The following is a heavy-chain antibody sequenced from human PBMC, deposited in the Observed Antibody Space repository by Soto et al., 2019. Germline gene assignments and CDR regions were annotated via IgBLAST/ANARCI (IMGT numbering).Heavy chain of an antibody. Sequence: QVQLVESGGGVVQPGRSLRLSCAVSEFTFSNYAMHWVRQAPGKGLEWVAIISYDGSSKYYADYVRGRVTISRDNSKNNLYLQMNSLRAEDTAVYYCARQWIRDYYGMDVWGQGTTVTVSS. J-gene: IGHJ6*02. CDR2: ISYDGSSK. CDR3: ARQWIRDYYGMDV. CDR1: EFTFSNYA. D-gene: IGHD5-12*01. V-gene: IGHV3-30-3*01.